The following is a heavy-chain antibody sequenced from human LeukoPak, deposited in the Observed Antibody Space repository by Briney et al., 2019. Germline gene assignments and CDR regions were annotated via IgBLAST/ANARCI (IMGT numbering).Heavy chain of an antibody. Sequence: GGSLRLSCAASGFTFSNSDMNWVHQAPGKGLEWVSAISGSGGSTYYADSVKGRFTISRDNSKNTLYLQMNSLRAEDTAVYYCAKDHYYDSSGYYPYGGDAFDIWGQGTMVTVSS. D-gene: IGHD3-22*01. CDR3: AKDHYYDSSGYYPYGGDAFDI. CDR1: GFTFSNSD. V-gene: IGHV3-23*01. CDR2: ISGSGGST. J-gene: IGHJ3*02.